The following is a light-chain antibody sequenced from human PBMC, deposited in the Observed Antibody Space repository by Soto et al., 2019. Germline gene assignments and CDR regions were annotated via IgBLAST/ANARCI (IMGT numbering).Light chain of an antibody. CDR3: SSYTSSRGV. CDR2: DVS. V-gene: IGLV2-14*01. Sequence: QSALTQPASVSGSPGQSITISCTGTSSDVGGYNYVSWYQQHPGKAPKLMIYDVSNRPSGVSNLFSGSKSGNTASLTISGLQAEDEADYYCSSYTSSRGVFGTGTKLTVL. J-gene: IGLJ1*01. CDR1: SSDVGGYNY.